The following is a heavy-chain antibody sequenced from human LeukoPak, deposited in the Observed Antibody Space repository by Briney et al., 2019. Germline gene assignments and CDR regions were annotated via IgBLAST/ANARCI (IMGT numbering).Heavy chain of an antibody. J-gene: IGHJ5*02. CDR3: AREGPSGVVVPAVWFDP. V-gene: IGHV4-39*02. Sequence: SETLSLTCTVSSGSISSSSYYWGWIRQPPGKGLEWIGSIYYSGSTYYNPSLNSRVTISVDTSNNQFSLKLSSVTAADTAVYCCAREGPSGVVVPAVWFDPWGQGTLVTVSS. CDR1: SGSISSSSYY. CDR2: IYYSGST. D-gene: IGHD2-2*01.